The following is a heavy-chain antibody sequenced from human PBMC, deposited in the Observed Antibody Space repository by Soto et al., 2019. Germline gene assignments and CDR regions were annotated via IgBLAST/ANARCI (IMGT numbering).Heavy chain of an antibody. D-gene: IGHD3-22*01. CDR1: GFTVSSNY. Sequence: LRLSFAASGFTVSSNYMSWVRQAPGKGLAWVSVIYSGGSTYYADSVKGRFTISRDNSKNTLYLQMNSLRAEDTAVYYCARAVIEGYYDSSPYYFDYWGQGTLVTVSS. CDR2: IYSGGST. J-gene: IGHJ4*02. CDR3: ARAVIEGYYDSSPYYFDY. V-gene: IGHV3-53*01.